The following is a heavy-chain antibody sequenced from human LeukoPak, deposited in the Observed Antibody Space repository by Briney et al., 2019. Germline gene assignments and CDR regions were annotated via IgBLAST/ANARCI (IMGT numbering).Heavy chain of an antibody. D-gene: IGHD6-13*01. CDR1: GGSFSAYY. Sequence: DPSETLSLTCGVYGGSFSAYYWSWIRQPPGKGLEWIGEIYHSGSTNYNPSLKSRVTISVDTSKNQFSLKLSSVTAADTAVYCCARPIAGAGMHAFDIWGQGTMVTVSS. J-gene: IGHJ3*02. CDR2: IYHSGST. CDR3: ARPIAGAGMHAFDI. V-gene: IGHV4-34*01.